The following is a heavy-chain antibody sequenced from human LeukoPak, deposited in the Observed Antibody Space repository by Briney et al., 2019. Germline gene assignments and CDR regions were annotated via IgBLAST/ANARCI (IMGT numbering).Heavy chain of an antibody. V-gene: IGHV4-61*05. CDR1: GGSISSSSYY. Sequence: SETLSLTCTVSGGSISSSSYYWGWIRQPPGKGLEWIGYIYYSGSTNYNPSLKSRVTVSVDTSKNQFSLKLSSVTAADTAVYYCARKTYYYGSGSYSNWFDPWGQGTLVTVSS. J-gene: IGHJ5*02. CDR2: IYYSGST. CDR3: ARKTYYYGSGSYSNWFDP. D-gene: IGHD3-10*01.